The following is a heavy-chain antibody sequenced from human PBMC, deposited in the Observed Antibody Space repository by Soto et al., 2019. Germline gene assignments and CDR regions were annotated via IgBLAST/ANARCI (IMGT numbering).Heavy chain of an antibody. CDR2: IIPIFGTA. J-gene: IGHJ5*02. D-gene: IGHD3-10*01. Sequence: ASVKVSCKASGGTFSSYAISWVRQAPGQGLEWMGGIIPIFGTANYAQKFQGRVTITADESTSTAYMELSSLRSEDTAVYYCARDLITMVRGVIISYNWFDPWAQGTLVTVS. V-gene: IGHV1-69*13. CDR3: ARDLITMVRGVIISYNWFDP. CDR1: GGTFSSYA.